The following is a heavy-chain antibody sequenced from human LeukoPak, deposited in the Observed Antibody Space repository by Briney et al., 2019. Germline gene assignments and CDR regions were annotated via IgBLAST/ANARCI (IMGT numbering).Heavy chain of an antibody. V-gene: IGHV3-30*02. J-gene: IGHJ4*02. CDR2: IRYDGSKN. D-gene: IGHD4-17*01. CDR1: GFHFSNYG. Sequence: GGSLRLSCAASGFHFSNYGIHWVRQAPGKGLEWVAYIRYDGSKNYYADSVKGRFTVSRDNSKNTVYLQMNSPRAEDTALYYCATGFGDYAPNFDYWGQGTLVTVSS. CDR3: ATGFGDYAPNFDY.